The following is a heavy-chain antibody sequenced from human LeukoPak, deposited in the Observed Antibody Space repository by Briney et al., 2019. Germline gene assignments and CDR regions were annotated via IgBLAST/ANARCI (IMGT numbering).Heavy chain of an antibody. CDR1: GFTFSSYE. Sequence: PGGSLRLSCAASGFTFSSYEMNWVRQAPGKGLGWVSYISSSGSTTYYADSVKGRFTISRDNAKNSLYLQMNSLRAEDTAVYYCARRAARSPYFDYWGQGTLVTVSS. V-gene: IGHV3-48*03. CDR2: ISSSGSTT. D-gene: IGHD6-6*01. CDR3: ARRAARSPYFDY. J-gene: IGHJ4*02.